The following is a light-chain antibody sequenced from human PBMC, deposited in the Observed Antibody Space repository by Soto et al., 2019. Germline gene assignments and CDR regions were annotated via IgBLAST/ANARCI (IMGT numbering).Light chain of an antibody. J-gene: IGKJ1*01. V-gene: IGKV3-20*01. CDR1: QSVSSNY. CDR2: VES. CDR3: QQYGSLSWT. Sequence: DIVLTQSPGTLSLSPGERATHSSRPSQSVSSNYLAWYQQKPGQAPRPLIYVESNRATGIQDRFSGSGSGTDFTLTISRLEPEDFAVYYCQQYGSLSWTFGQGTKVDIK.